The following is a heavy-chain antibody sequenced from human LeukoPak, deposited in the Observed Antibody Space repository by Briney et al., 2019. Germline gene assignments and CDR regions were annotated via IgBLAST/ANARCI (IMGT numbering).Heavy chain of an antibody. D-gene: IGHD2-21*01. V-gene: IGHV3-30-3*01. J-gene: IGHJ4*02. CDR3: ARDPGYSFLDY. CDR2: ISYDGSNK. CDR1: GFTFSSYA. Sequence: RSLRLSCAASGFTFSSYAMHWVRQAPGKGLEWVAVISYDGSNKYYADSVKGRFTISRDDSKNTLYLQMNSLRAEDTAVYYCARDPGYSFLDYWGQGTLVTVSS.